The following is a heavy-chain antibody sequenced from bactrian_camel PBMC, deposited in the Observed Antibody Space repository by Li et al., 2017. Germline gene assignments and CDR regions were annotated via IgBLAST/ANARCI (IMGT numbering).Heavy chain of an antibody. V-gene: IGHV3S67*01. CDR1: GYTSTSHC. D-gene: IGHD5*01. CDR2: IGRYGTT. CDR3: AADPARFCWVQGNEYYY. Sequence: DVQLVESGGGSVQAGGSRRLSCVASGYTSTSHCVAWVRHSPGQERQEVAYIGRYGTTKYADSVKGRFTISKDSAKSILYLEMNSLKPEDTAIYYCAADPARFCWVQGNEYYYWGQGTQVTVS. J-gene: IGHJ4*01.